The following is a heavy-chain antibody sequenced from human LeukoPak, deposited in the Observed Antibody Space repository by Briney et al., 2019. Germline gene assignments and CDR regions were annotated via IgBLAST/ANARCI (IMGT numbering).Heavy chain of an antibody. CDR1: GGSISSYY. CDR3: ARDGDRLRGRRSDY. J-gene: IGHJ4*02. CDR2: ISSSGSTI. V-gene: IGHV3-11*04. D-gene: IGHD4-17*01. Sequence: LSLTCTVSGGSISSYYWSWIRQAPGKGLEWVSYISSSGSTIYYADSVKGRFTISRDNAKNSLYLQMNSLRAEDTAVYYCARDGDRLRGRRSDYWGQGTLVTVSS.